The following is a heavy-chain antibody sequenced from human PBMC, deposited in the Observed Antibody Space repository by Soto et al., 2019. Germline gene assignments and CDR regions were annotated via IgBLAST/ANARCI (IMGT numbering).Heavy chain of an antibody. Sequence: GGSLRLSYAASGFTFRSYSMNWVRQAPGKGLEWVSYISSSSSTIYYADSVKGRFTISRDNAKNSLYLQMNSLRAEDTAVYYCARDSPYDDSSGYYHDSAFDIWGQGTMVTV. J-gene: IGHJ3*02. V-gene: IGHV3-48*01. CDR2: ISSSSSTI. D-gene: IGHD3-22*01. CDR1: GFTFRSYS. CDR3: ARDSPYDDSSGYYHDSAFDI.